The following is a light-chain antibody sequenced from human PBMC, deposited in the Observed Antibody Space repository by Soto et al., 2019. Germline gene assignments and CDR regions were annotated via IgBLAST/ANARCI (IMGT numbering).Light chain of an antibody. J-gene: IGKJ1*01. CDR3: MQPLETPRT. Sequence: DIVMTQSPLSLPVTPGEPASISCRSSQTLMHSHGYTFLDWYLQKPGQYTQLLIYMVSNRASGVNEGFSGSGSGTDFTLRISRVEAEDVGVYYCMQPLETPRTFGQGTKVEIK. CDR2: MVS. CDR1: QTLMHSHGYTF. V-gene: IGKV2-28*01.